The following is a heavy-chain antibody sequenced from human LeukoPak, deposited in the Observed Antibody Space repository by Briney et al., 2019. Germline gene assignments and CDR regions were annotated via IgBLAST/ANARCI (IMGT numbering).Heavy chain of an antibody. CDR1: GGSISSGDYY. Sequence: SETLSLTCTVSGGSISSGDYYWSWIRQPPGKGLEWIGSIYYSGNTYYNPSLKSRVTISVDTSKNQFSLELNSVTAADTAVYYCARHATVTSFTFAHWGQGTLVTVSS. J-gene: IGHJ4*02. D-gene: IGHD4-17*01. CDR2: IYYSGNT. CDR3: ARHATVTSFTFAH. V-gene: IGHV4-39*01.